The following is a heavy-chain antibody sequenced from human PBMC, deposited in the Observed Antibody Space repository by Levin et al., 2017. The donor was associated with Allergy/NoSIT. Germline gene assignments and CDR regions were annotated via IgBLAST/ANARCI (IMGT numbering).Heavy chain of an antibody. J-gene: IGHJ4*02. Sequence: PSETLSLTCTVSGGSISSGSYYWSWIRQPAGKGLEWIGRIYTSGSTNYNPSLKSRVTISVDTSKNQFSLKLSSVTAADTAVYYCAQQGYSRGWLGIAYWGQGTLVTVSS. CDR1: GGSISSGSYY. D-gene: IGHD6-19*01. V-gene: IGHV4-61*02. CDR3: AQQGYSRGWLGIAY. CDR2: IYTSGST.